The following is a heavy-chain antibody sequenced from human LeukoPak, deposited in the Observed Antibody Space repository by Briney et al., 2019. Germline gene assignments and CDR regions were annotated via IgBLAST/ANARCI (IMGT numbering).Heavy chain of an antibody. Sequence: SETLSLTCAVYGGSFSGYYWSWIRQPPGKGLEWIGEINHSGSTNYNPSLKSRVTTSVDTSKNQFSLKLSSVTAADTAVYYCARIAALIDYWGQGTLVTVSS. V-gene: IGHV4-34*01. D-gene: IGHD6-6*01. J-gene: IGHJ4*02. CDR3: ARIAALIDY. CDR1: GGSFSGYY. CDR2: INHSGST.